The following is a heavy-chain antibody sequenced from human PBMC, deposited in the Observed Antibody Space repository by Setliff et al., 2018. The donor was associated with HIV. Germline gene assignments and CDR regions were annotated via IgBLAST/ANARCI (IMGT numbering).Heavy chain of an antibody. CDR1: GGSFSGYY. D-gene: IGHD1-26*01. V-gene: IGHV4-34*01. J-gene: IGHJ4*02. CDR3: AGDAGYKGAADY. Sequence: SETLSLTCAVYGGSFSGYYWSWTRQHPGKGLEWIGFIYYSGSTYHNPSLKSRVTISVDRSKNQFSLKLRSVTAADTAVYYCAGDAGYKGAADYWGQGTLVTVSS. CDR2: IYYSGST.